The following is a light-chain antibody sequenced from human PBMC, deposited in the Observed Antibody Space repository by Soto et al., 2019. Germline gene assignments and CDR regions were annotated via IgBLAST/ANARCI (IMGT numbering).Light chain of an antibody. V-gene: IGLV2-11*01. J-gene: IGLJ1*01. CDR3: CSYAGRYIYV. CDR1: NRDVGTYNY. CDR2: DVT. Sequence: QSVLTQPRAVSGSPGQSVTICCTGTNRDVGTYNYVSWYQQHPGKAPKLMIYDVTKRPSGVPDRFSGSKSGNTASLTISGLQAADEADYYCCSYAGRYIYVFGTGTKVTVL.